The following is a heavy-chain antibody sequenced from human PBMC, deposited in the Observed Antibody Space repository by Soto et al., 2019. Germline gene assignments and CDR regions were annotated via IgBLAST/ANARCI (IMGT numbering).Heavy chain of an antibody. CDR2: ISGGGDTT. V-gene: IGHV3-23*01. CDR3: AKGRGGSGSLTPRVDF. CDR1: GFTFNNYA. D-gene: IGHD3-10*01. Sequence: EVQLLEXGGGLVXXXXSLRLSCAAXGFTFNNYAMTWVRQAPGXGXXXASAISGGGDTTSYADSVKGRFTVSRDGSKNTLYXQXSXXRAEDTALYYCAKGRGGSGSLTPRVDFWGQGTLVTVSS. J-gene: IGHJ4*02.